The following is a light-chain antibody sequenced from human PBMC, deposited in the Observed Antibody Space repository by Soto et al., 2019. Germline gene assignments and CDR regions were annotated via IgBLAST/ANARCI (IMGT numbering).Light chain of an antibody. CDR3: QQSYSTPPYT. CDR2: AAS. CDR1: QSISSY. J-gene: IGKJ2*01. Sequence: DIQMTQSPSSLSASVGDRVTITYRASQSISSYLNWYQQKPGKAPKLLIYAASSLQSGVPSRFSGSGSGTDFTLTISSLQPEDFATYYCQQSYSTPPYTFGQGTQLEIK. V-gene: IGKV1-39*01.